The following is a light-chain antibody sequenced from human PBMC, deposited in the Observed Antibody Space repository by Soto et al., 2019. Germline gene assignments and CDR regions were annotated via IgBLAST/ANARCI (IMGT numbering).Light chain of an antibody. Sequence: EIVLTQSPGTLSLSPGERATLSCRASQSVSSSYLAWYQRKPGQAPRLLIYGASSRATGIPDRFSGSGSGTDFTLTISRLEPEDFAVYYCQQYGSSPRFTFGGGTKVDIK. CDR3: QQYGSSPRFT. J-gene: IGKJ4*01. V-gene: IGKV3-20*01. CDR2: GAS. CDR1: QSVSSSY.